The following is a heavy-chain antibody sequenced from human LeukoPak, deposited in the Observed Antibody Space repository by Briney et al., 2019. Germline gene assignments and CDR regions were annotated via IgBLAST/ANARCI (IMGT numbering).Heavy chain of an antibody. CDR3: AKDLAAAGLTGGF. J-gene: IGHJ4*02. Sequence: GGSLRLSCAASGFTFYDYAMHWVRQAPGKGLEGGSGISWNSGSIGYADSVKGRFTISRDNAKNSLYLQMNSLRAEDTALYYCAKDLAAAGLTGGFWGQGTLVTVSS. V-gene: IGHV3-9*01. CDR1: GFTFYDYA. D-gene: IGHD6-13*01. CDR2: ISWNSGSI.